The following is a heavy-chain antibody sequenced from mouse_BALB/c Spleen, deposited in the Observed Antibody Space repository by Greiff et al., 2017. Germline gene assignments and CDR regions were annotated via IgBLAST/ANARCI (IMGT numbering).Heavy chain of an antibody. V-gene: IGHV5-6*01. CDR3: ARHDSSYWFAY. J-gene: IGHJ3*01. CDR1: GFPFSRYG. CDR2: ISSGGSYT. D-gene: IGHD1-1*01. Sequence: EVHLVESGGDLVKPGGSLKLSCAASGFPFSRYGMSWVRQTPDKRLDWVATISSGGSYTYYPDSVKGRFTISRDNAKNTLYLQMSSLKSEDTAMYYCARHDSSYWFAYWGQGTLVTVSA.